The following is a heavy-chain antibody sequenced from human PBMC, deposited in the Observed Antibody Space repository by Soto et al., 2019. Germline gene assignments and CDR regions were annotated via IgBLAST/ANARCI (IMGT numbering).Heavy chain of an antibody. Sequence: QSGGSLRLSCAASGFTFSSYAMHWVRQAPGKGLEWVAVISYDGSNKYYAGSVKGRFTISRDNSKNTLYLQMNSLRAEDTAVYYCARFGYCSSTSCPEEADYYGMDVWGQGTTVTVSS. CDR1: GFTFSSYA. V-gene: IGHV3-30-3*01. D-gene: IGHD2-2*03. J-gene: IGHJ6*02. CDR3: ARFGYCSSTSCPEEADYYGMDV. CDR2: ISYDGSNK.